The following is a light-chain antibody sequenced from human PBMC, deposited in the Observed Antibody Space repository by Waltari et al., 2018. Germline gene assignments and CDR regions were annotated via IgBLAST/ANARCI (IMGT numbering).Light chain of an antibody. Sequence: DIVMTQSPDSLDLSVGARASINCKSSKGVLYWSNNKNYLAWYQQKPGQPPKLLIYWASTRDSGVPDRFSGSGSGSDFTLTISILQAEDVAVYYCQQYYTTPFTFGPGTKVAIK. CDR2: WAS. J-gene: IGKJ3*01. V-gene: IGKV4-1*01. CDR1: KGVLYWSNNKNY. CDR3: QQYYTTPFT.